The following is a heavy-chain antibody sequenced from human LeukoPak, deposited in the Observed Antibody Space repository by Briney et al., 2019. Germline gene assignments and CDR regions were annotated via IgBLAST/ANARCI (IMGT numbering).Heavy chain of an antibody. CDR2: ISYDGSIN. V-gene: IGHV3-30*18. J-gene: IGHJ4*02. CDR1: GFTFSTYG. Sequence: GRSLRLSCTASGFTFSTYGMHWVRQAPGKGLEWVALISYDGSINYYADSVKGRFATSRDNSKDTVYLQMNSLRAEDTAVYYCAKAPQIFYDRSTYYVLWGQGTLVTVSS. CDR3: AKAPQIFYDRSTYYVL. D-gene: IGHD3-22*01.